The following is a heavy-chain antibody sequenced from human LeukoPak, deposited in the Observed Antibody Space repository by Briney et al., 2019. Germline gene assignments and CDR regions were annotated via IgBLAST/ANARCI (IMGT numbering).Heavy chain of an antibody. J-gene: IGHJ4*02. CDR1: GYTFTGYY. Sequence: ASVKVSCKASGYTFTGYYMHWVRQAPGQGLEWMGGIIPIFGTANYAQKFQGRVTITADESTSTAYMELSSLRSEDTAVYYCARIPSYGHDYWGQGTLVTVSS. D-gene: IGHD5-18*01. CDR2: IIPIFGTA. CDR3: ARIPSYGHDY. V-gene: IGHV1-69*13.